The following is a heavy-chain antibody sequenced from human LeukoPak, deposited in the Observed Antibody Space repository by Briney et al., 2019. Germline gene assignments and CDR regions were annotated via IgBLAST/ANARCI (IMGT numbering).Heavy chain of an antibody. D-gene: IGHD5-24*01. V-gene: IGHV3-73*01. CDR1: GFTFSGSA. CDR3: SSPSSDGYKSGFDY. CDR2: IRGRRNSYAT. J-gene: IGHJ4*02. Sequence: GGSLRLSCAGSGFTFSGSAIHWVRQAPGKGLEWVGRIRGRRNSYATVYIPSVKGRFTISRDDSISTAYLHMYSLEVEDTAIYYCSSPSSDGYKSGFDYWGQGTLVTVSS.